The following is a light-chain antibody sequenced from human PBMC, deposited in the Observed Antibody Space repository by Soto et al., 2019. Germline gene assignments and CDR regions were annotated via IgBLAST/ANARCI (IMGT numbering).Light chain of an antibody. J-gene: IGLJ1*01. V-gene: IGLV1-47*02. Sequence: QSVLTQPPSASGTPGQRVTSSCSGSSSNIGSNYVYWYQQLPGTAPKLLIYSNNQRPSGVPDRFSGSKSGTSASLAISGLRSEDEADYYCAAWDDSLSVLYVFGTGTKVTVL. CDR3: AAWDDSLSVLYV. CDR1: SSNIGSNY. CDR2: SNN.